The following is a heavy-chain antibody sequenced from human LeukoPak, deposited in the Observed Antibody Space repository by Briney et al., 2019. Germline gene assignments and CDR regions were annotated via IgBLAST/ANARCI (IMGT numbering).Heavy chain of an antibody. CDR1: GGSISSYY. D-gene: IGHD2-15*01. CDR2: IYYSGST. V-gene: IGHV4-59*12. Sequence: PSETLSLTCTVSGGSISSYYWSWIRQPPGKGLEWIGYIYYSGSTNYNPSLKSRVTISVDTSKNQFSLKLSSVTAADTAVYYCARLSLGYCSGGSCYSGRRAKYYFDYWGQGTLVTVSS. J-gene: IGHJ4*02. CDR3: ARLSLGYCSGGSCYSGRRAKYYFDY.